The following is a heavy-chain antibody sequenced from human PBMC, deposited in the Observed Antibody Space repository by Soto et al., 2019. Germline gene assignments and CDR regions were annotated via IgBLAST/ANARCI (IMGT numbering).Heavy chain of an antibody. J-gene: IGHJ4*02. Sequence: QVQLVQSGAEVKKPGASVKVSCKVSGYRFTGYPMNWVRQAPGQGLEWMGGINPYSGDTNYAQNFQGRVTMTRDTSISTVYMELRSLRFDDTAVYYCAREKIAVLVYWGQGTLVTVPS. CDR1: GYRFTGYP. CDR2: INPYSGDT. CDR3: AREKIAVLVY. D-gene: IGHD2-15*01. V-gene: IGHV1-2*02.